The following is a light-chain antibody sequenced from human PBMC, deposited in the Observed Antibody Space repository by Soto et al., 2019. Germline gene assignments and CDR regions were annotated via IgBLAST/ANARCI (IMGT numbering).Light chain of an antibody. V-gene: IGKV3-11*01. CDR3: QQRSNLPLT. CDR1: QSVNHN. CDR2: GAS. J-gene: IGKJ4*01. Sequence: VMTQSPDTLSVSPGERVSLSCRASQSVNHNLAWYQQKPGQAPRLLIHGASNRATDIPDRFSGSGSGTDFTLTISGLEPEDFAVYYCQQRSNLPLTFGGGTKVDIK.